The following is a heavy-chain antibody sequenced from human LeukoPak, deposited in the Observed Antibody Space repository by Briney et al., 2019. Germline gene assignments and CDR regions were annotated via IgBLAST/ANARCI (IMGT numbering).Heavy chain of an antibody. J-gene: IGHJ4*02. CDR1: GFTFDDYA. CDR3: AKDRDLDY. CDR2: ISWNSGSI. Sequence: GRSLRLSCAASGFTFDDYAMHWVRQAPGKGLEWVSGISWNSGSIGYADSVKGRFTISRDNAKNSLYLQMNSLRAEDTALYYCAKDRDLDYWGQGTLVTVSS. V-gene: IGHV3-9*01.